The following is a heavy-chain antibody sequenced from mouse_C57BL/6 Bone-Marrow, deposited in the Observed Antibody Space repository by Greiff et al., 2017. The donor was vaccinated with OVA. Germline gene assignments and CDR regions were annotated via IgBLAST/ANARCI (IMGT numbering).Heavy chain of an antibody. V-gene: IGHV5-4*03. CDR2: ISDGGSYT. J-gene: IGHJ3*01. CDR1: GFTFSSYA. Sequence: EVKLVESGGGFVKPGGSLKLSCAASGFTFSSYAMSWVRQTPEKRLEWVATISDGGSYTYYPDNVKGRFTISRDNAKNNLYLQMSHLKSEDTAMYYCARGLDGYYEAYWGQGTLVTVSA. D-gene: IGHD2-3*01. CDR3: ARGLDGYYEAY.